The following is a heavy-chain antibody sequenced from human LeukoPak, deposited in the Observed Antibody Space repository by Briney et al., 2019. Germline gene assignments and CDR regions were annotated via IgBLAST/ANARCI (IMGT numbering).Heavy chain of an antibody. V-gene: IGHV1-8*02. D-gene: IGHD3-22*01. CDR2: MNPNSGNT. Sequence: ASVKVSCKASGYTFTSYYMHWVRQAPGQGLEWMGWMNPNSGNTGYAQKFQGRVTMTRNTSISTAYMELSSLRSEDTAVYYCARGRKSLDSRRIRRYYFDYWGQGTLVTVSS. CDR1: GYTFTSYY. J-gene: IGHJ4*02. CDR3: ARGRKSLDSRRIRRYYFDY.